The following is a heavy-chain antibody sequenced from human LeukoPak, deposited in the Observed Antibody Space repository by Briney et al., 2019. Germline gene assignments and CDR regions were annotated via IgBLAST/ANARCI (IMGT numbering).Heavy chain of an antibody. CDR1: GFTFSKYY. V-gene: IGHV3-11*04. D-gene: IGHD3-22*01. Sequence: PGGSLRLSCAASGFTFSKYYMSWIRQAPGKGLEWVSYISSSGSTMYYADSVKGRFTISRDNAKNSLYLQMNSLRAEDTAVYYCAREGISGYSDWGQGTLVTVSS. J-gene: IGHJ4*02. CDR3: AREGISGYSD. CDR2: ISSSGSTM.